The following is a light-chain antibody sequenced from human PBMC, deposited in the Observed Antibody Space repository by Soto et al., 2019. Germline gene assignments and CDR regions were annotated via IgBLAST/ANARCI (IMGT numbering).Light chain of an antibody. V-gene: IGKV1-39*01. CDR2: AVS. J-gene: IGKJ3*01. CDR3: XXXXSAPQFT. Sequence: DIQMTQSPSSLSASVGARVTITCRASENIGSHLNWYQQKPGQAPKALIYAVSSLQSGVPSRFSGSGSGTDFXXTISSXXPEXXXXXXXXXXXSAPQFTFGPGTKVDIK. CDR1: ENIGSH.